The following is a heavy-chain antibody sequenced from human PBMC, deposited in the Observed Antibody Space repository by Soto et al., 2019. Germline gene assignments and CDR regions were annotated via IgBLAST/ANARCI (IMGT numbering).Heavy chain of an antibody. V-gene: IGHV3-11*06. J-gene: IGHJ5*02. CDR2: ISPGSRYP. CDR3: VRGGGGGLFDP. D-gene: IGHD2-15*01. Sequence: GGSLSLSCAGSGFTFGDSYMSWIRQAPGKGLEWLSYISPGSRYPAYADSVKGRFTISRDNAKRSLYLQMMSLTAEDTAIYYCVRGGGGGLFDPWGQGTLVTVSS. CDR1: GFTFGDSY.